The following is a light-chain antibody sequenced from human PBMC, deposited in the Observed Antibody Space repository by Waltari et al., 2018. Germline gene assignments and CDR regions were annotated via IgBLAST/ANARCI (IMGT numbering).Light chain of an antibody. V-gene: IGKV1-8*01. CDR1: QGINSY. J-gene: IGKJ2*01. CDR3: QQYYSRPYT. CDR2: AAS. Sequence: AIRMTQSPSSLYASTADRVTITCLASQGINSYLAWYQQKPEKAPKLLIYAASTLQSGVPSRFSGSGSGTDFTLTISCLQSEDFATYYCQQYYSRPYTFGQGTKLEIK.